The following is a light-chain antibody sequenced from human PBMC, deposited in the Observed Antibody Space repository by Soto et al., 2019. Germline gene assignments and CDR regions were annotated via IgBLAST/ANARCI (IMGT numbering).Light chain of an antibody. Sequence: EIVLTQSPGTLSLSPGERATLSCRASQTVSNNYLAWCQQKPGQAPRLLIYGASSRATGTPDRFSGSGSGTDFTLTISRLEPEDFAVYYCQQYSSSLLTFGGGTKVEIK. J-gene: IGKJ4*01. CDR3: QQYSSSLLT. CDR1: QTVSNNY. V-gene: IGKV3-20*01. CDR2: GAS.